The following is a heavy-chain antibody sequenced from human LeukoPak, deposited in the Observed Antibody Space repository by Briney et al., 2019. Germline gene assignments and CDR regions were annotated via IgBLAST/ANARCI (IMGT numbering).Heavy chain of an antibody. Sequence: ASVTVACMASGYTFTSYGISWVRQVPGQGLEWMGWISAYNGNTNYGQKLQGRVTMTTDTSTSTAYMELRSLRSDDTAVYYCARVYSFLNWFDPWGQGTLVTVSS. CDR1: GYTFTSYG. CDR2: ISAYNGNT. J-gene: IGHJ5*02. D-gene: IGHD5/OR15-5a*01. CDR3: ARVYSFLNWFDP. V-gene: IGHV1-18*01.